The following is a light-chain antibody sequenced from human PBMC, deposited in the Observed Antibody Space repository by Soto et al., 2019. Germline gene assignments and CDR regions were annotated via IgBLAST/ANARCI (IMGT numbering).Light chain of an antibody. J-gene: IGLJ2*01. CDR3: GTWDSSLSAVV. CDR2: DNN. V-gene: IGLV1-51*01. CDR1: SSNIGNNY. Sequence: QSVLTQPPSVSAAPGQTVTISCSGTSSNIGNNYVSWYQQLPGTAPKLLIYDNNKRPSGIPDRFSVSKSGTSATLGITGLQTGDEADYYCGTWDSSLSAVVFGGGTKLTVL.